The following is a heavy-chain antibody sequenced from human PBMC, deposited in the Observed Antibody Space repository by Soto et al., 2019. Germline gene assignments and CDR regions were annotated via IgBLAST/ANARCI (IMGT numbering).Heavy chain of an antibody. D-gene: IGHD3-10*01. Sequence: SVKVSCKASGGTFSRYTINWVRQAPGQGLEWMGRIIPIAAIANYTQKFQGRVTITVDKSSTTAYMELSSLRSDDTAVYYCARGSTIVRGAPSWFEPWGQGTLVTVSS. CDR3: ARGSTIVRGAPSWFEP. CDR2: IIPIAAIA. V-gene: IGHV1-69*02. J-gene: IGHJ5*02. CDR1: GGTFSRYT.